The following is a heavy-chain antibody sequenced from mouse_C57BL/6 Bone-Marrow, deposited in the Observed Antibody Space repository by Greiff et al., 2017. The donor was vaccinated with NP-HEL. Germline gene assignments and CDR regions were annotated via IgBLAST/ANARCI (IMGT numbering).Heavy chain of an antibody. J-gene: IGHJ3*01. CDR3: ARRYDGHSGFAY. D-gene: IGHD2-3*01. CDR2: ISNLAYSI. V-gene: IGHV5-15*04. Sequence: DVHLVESGGGLVQPGGSLKLSCAASGFTFSDYGMAWVRQAPRKGPEWVAFISNLAYSIYYADTVTGRFTISRENAKNTLYLEMSSLRSEDTAMDYCARRYDGHSGFAYWGQGTLVTVSA. CDR1: GFTFSDYG.